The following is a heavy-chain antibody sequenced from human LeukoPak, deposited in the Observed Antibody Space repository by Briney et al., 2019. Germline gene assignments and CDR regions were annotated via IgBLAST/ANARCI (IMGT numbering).Heavy chain of an antibody. CDR2: INTNTGNP. D-gene: IGHD3-10*01. CDR3: AREVGAMVPRLYDY. V-gene: IGHV7-4-1*02. Sequence: ASVKVSCKASGYTFTSYAMNWVRQAPGQGLEWMGWINTNTGNPTYAHGFTGRFVFSLDTSVSTAYLQISSLKAEDTPVYYCAREVGAMVPRLYDYWGQGTLVTVSS. CDR1: GYTFTSYA. J-gene: IGHJ4*02.